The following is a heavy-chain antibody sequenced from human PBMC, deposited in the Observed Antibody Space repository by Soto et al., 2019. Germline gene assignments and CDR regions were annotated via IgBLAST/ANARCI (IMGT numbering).Heavy chain of an antibody. D-gene: IGHD6-13*01. J-gene: IGHJ4*02. CDR1: GGSFSGYY. CDR2: INHSGST. Sequence: SETXSLTCAVYGGSFSGYYWSWIRQPPGKGLEWIGEINHSGSTNYNPSLKSRVTISVDTSKNQFSLKLSSVTAADTAVYYCARSSSWYMYSGFDYWGQGTLVTVSS. V-gene: IGHV4-34*01. CDR3: ARSSSWYMYSGFDY.